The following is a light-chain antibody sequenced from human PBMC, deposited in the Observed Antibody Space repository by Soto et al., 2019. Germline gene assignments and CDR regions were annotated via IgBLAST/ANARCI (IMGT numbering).Light chain of an antibody. CDR1: QSLSIS. CDR2: DSS. CDR3: QQGGIGQHT. J-gene: IGKJ2*01. Sequence: IFLTQSPDTRSLSPWERATLSCRASQSLSISLAWYQQKPGQAPRLLIYDSSTRATGIPVRFSGSGSGTDFTLTISSLEPEDFAVYYCQQGGIGQHTFGQGTKVDIK. V-gene: IGKV3-11*01.